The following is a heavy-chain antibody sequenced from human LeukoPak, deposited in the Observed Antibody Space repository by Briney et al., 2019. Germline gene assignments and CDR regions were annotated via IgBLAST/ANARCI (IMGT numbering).Heavy chain of an antibody. J-gene: IGHJ3*02. CDR2: INPNSGDT. D-gene: IGHD1-26*01. V-gene: IGHV1-2*02. Sequence: ASVKVSCKASGYPFSAYYMHWVRQAPGQGLEWMGWINPNSGDTKYVQNFQGRVIMTRDTSISTAYMELSRLRSDDTAVYYCARVSRHYPVLDAFDIWGQGTMVTVSS. CDR3: ARVSRHYPVLDAFDI. CDR1: GYPFSAYY.